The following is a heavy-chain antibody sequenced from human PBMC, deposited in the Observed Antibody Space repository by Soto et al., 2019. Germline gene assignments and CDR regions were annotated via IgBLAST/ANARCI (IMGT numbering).Heavy chain of an antibody. CDR1: GLTFWAYS. Sequence: GGSLEIGCAASGLTFWAYSMSGVRQAPGKGLEWVSSITSRSDYIYYADSLKGRFTISRDNAKNSLYLQMHSLRAEDTAFYYCARVDGYTSPNDYWGQGTLLTLPS. D-gene: IGHD5-12*01. CDR2: ITSRSDYI. V-gene: IGHV3-21*01. CDR3: ARVDGYTSPNDY. J-gene: IGHJ4*02.